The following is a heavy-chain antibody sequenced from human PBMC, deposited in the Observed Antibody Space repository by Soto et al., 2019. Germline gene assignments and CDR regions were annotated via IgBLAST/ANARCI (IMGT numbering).Heavy chain of an antibody. CDR2: IYYSGST. V-gene: IGHV4-59*01. J-gene: IGHJ6*03. Sequence: SKTLSLTCTVSGGSISSYYWSWIRQPPGKGLEWIGYIYYSGSTNYNPSLKSRATISVDTSKNQFSLKLSSVTAADTAVYYCARVRRFIYYYMDVWGKGTTVTVSS. D-gene: IGHD3-3*01. CDR1: GGSISSYY. CDR3: ARVRRFIYYYMDV.